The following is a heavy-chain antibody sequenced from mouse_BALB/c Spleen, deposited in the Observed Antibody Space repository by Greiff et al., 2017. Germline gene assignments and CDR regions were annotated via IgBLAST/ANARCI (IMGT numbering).Heavy chain of an antibody. V-gene: IGHV1S22*01. CDR3: KRSNYRYDEVYLDY. CDR2: IYPGSGST. D-gene: IGHD2-14*01. J-gene: IGHJ2*01. Sequence: LQQPGSELVRPGASVKLSCTASGYTFTSYWMHWVKQRPGQGLEWIGNIYPGSGSTNYDEKFKSKGTLTVDTSSSTAYMHLSSLTSEDAAVYDCKRSNYRYDEVYLDYWGQGTTLTVSS. CDR1: GYTFTSYW.